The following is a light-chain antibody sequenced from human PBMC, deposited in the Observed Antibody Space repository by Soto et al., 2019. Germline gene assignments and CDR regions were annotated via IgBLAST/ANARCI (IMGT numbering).Light chain of an antibody. CDR3: QQYTSSPPMST. J-gene: IGKJ2*01. CDR1: QSITNRY. Sequence: DIVLTQSPGTLSLSPGERATLSCRASQSITNRYLAWYHQKPGQAPMLLIYGTSNRATGIPDRFSGSGSGTDFTLTISRLEPEDFALYYCQQYTSSPPMSTFGQGTRLEI. CDR2: GTS. V-gene: IGKV3-20*01.